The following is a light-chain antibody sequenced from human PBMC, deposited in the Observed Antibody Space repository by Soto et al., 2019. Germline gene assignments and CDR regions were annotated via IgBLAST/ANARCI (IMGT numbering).Light chain of an antibody. CDR3: QQYNNWPLT. CDR2: GAS. J-gene: IGKJ5*01. CDR1: QSVSSN. Sequence: EVVMTQSPAPLSVSPGEGATLSCRASQSVSSNLAWYQQKPGQAPRLLIYGASTRATGIPARFSGSGSGTEFTLTISSLQSEDFAVYYCQQYNNWPLTFGQGTRLEI. V-gene: IGKV3-15*01.